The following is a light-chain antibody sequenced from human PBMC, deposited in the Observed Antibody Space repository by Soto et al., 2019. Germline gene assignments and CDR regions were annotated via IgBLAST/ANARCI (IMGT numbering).Light chain of an antibody. CDR1: SSDIGGYNY. CDR3: SSHTSSATLYV. Sequence: QSALTQPASVSGSPGQSITISCIGTSSDIGGYNYVSWYQQHPGKAPKLMIYGVTNRPSGVSNRFSGSKSGNTASLTISGLQAEDEADYYCSSHTSSATLYVFGTGTKLTVL. CDR2: GVT. J-gene: IGLJ1*01. V-gene: IGLV2-14*01.